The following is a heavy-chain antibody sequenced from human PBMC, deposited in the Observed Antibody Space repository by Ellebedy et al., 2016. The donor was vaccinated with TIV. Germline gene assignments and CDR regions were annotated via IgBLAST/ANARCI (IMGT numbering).Heavy chain of an antibody. CDR3: ARSYSSSSGNDY. CDR2: INPSGGST. V-gene: IGHV1-46*01. Sequence: ASVKVSCXASGYTFTSYYMHWVRQAPGQGLEWMGIINPSGGSTNYAQKLQGRVTMTTDTSTSTAYMELRSLRSDDTAVYYCARSYSSSSGNDYWGQGTLVTVSS. J-gene: IGHJ4*02. CDR1: GYTFTSYY. D-gene: IGHD6-6*01.